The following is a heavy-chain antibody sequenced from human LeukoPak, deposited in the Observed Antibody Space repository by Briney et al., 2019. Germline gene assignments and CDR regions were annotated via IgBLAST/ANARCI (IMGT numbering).Heavy chain of an antibody. CDR2: IWYDGSIK. D-gene: IGHD5-18*01. Sequence: GGSLRLSCAASGFTFRIYGTHCVRHAPDEGLEWVAVIWYDGSIKYYADSVKVRFTVSRDNSKNTVYLEVNSLRAEDTAVYNCARDSGYSSGSYGMDVWGQGTTVTVSS. J-gene: IGHJ6*02. CDR3: ARDSGYSSGSYGMDV. V-gene: IGHV3-33*01. CDR1: GFTFRIYG.